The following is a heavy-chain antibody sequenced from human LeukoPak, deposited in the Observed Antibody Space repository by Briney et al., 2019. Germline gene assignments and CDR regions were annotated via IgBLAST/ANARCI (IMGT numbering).Heavy chain of an antibody. Sequence: SETLSLTCTVSGGSISSSSYYWGWIRQPPGKGLEWIGSIYYSGSTYYNPSLKSRVTISVDTSKNQFSLKLSSVTAADTAVYYCARDYSAMRLERHQTLNWFDPWGQGTLVTVSS. J-gene: IGHJ5*02. D-gene: IGHD1-1*01. CDR2: IYYSGST. V-gene: IGHV4-39*07. CDR1: GGSISSSSYY. CDR3: ARDYSAMRLERHQTLNWFDP.